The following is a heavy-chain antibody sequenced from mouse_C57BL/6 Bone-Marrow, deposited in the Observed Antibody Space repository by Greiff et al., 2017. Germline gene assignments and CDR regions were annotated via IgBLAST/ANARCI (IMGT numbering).Heavy chain of an antibody. CDR2: INYDGSST. V-gene: IGHV5-16*01. CDR1: GFTFSDYY. J-gene: IGHJ4*01. Sequence: EVKLVESEGGLVQPGSSMKLSCTASGFTFSDYYMAWVRQVPEKGLEWVANINYDGSSTYYLDSLKSRFIISSDNAKKILYLQMSSLKSEDTATYYCARVRYYGSRDYYAMDYWGQGPSVTVSS. D-gene: IGHD1-1*01. CDR3: ARVRYYGSRDYYAMDY.